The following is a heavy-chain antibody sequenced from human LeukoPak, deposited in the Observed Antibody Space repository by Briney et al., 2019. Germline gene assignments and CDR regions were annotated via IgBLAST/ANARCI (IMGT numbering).Heavy chain of an antibody. V-gene: IGHV1-2*02. J-gene: IGHJ4*02. CDR2: INPNSGGT. Sequence: ASVKVSCKASGYTFSHYYMHWVRQAPGQGLEWMGWINPNSGGTNYAQKFQGTVTMTRDTSISTAYMELSRLRSDDTAVYYCAKKGSGDYGLGYWGQGTLVTVSS. D-gene: IGHD4-17*01. CDR3: AKKGSGDYGLGY. CDR1: GYTFSHYY.